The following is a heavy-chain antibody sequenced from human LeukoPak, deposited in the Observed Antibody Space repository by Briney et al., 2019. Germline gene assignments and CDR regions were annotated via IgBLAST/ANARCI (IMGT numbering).Heavy chain of an antibody. J-gene: IGHJ3*02. Sequence: SETLSLTCTVSGGSTSSYYWSWIRQPAGKGLEWIGRIYTSGSTNYNPSLKSRVTMSVDTSKNQFSLKLSSVTAADTAVYYCARDLPRGEAFDIWGQGTMVTVSS. V-gene: IGHV4-4*07. CDR3: ARDLPRGEAFDI. D-gene: IGHD3-16*01. CDR2: IYTSGST. CDR1: GGSTSSYY.